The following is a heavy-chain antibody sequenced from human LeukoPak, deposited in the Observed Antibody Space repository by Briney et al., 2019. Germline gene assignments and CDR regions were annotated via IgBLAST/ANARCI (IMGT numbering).Heavy chain of an antibody. CDR1: GGSISSYY. V-gene: IGHV4-59*01. D-gene: IGHD2-2*01. CDR2: LDYSGST. Sequence: SETLSLTCSVSGGSISSYYWTWIRQPPGKGLEWIGYLDYSGSTNYNPSLKSRVTISVDTSKNQFSLKLSSVTAEDTAVYYCARRHVEYTSWSDPHYFDYWGQGTLVAVSS. J-gene: IGHJ4*02. CDR3: ARRHVEYTSWSDPHYFDY.